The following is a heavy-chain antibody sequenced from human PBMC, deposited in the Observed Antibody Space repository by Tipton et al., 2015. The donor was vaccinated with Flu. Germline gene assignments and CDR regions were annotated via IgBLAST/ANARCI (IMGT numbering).Heavy chain of an antibody. V-gene: IGHV4-39*07. D-gene: IGHD6-13*01. J-gene: IGHJ1*01. Sequence: LRLSCSVSGDSIRSSSYYWGWIRQPPHKGLEWVGSISDSGGAYYSPSLKSRVTISVDTSKNQFSLKLSSVTAADTAVYYCARTGYSSSWLYFQHWGQGTLVTVSS. CDR3: ARTGYSSSWLYFQH. CDR1: GDSIRSSSYY. CDR2: ISDSGGA.